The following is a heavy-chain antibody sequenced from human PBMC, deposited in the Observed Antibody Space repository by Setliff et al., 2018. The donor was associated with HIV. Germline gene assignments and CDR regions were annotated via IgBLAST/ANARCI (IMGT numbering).Heavy chain of an antibody. J-gene: IGHJ4*02. CDR1: GGSISSYY. CDR3: ARQGRLGELSLAADY. D-gene: IGHD3-16*01. V-gene: IGHV4-59*08. Sequence: KPSETLSLTCTVSGGSISSYYWSWIRQPPGKGLEWIGYIYNSASTSYNPSLKSRVTISVDTSKNQFSLKLSSVTAADTAVYYCARQGRLGELSLAADYWGQGTLVTVSS. CDR2: IYNSAST.